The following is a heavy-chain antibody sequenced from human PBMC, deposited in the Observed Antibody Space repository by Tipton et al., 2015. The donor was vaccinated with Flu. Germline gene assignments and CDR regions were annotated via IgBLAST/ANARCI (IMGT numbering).Heavy chain of an antibody. CDR1: GDSISDYY. Sequence: TLSLTCTVSGDSISDYYWSWIRQPPGKGLEWIGYIYYSGSTNYNPSLKSRVTISVDTSKNQFSLKVGSVTAAATAVYYCARVLVVAATPFDYWGQGILVIVSS. V-gene: IGHV4-59*12. J-gene: IGHJ4*02. CDR2: IYYSGST. CDR3: ARVLVVAATPFDY. D-gene: IGHD2-15*01.